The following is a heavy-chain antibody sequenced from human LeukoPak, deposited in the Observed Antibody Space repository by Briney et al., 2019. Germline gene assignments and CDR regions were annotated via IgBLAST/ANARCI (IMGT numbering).Heavy chain of an antibody. CDR2: IWYDGSNK. Sequence: GGSLRLSCAASGFTFSSYSMNWVRQAPGKGLEWVAVIWYDGSNKYYADSVKGRFTLSRDNSKNTLYLQMNSLRAEDTAVYYCARLYSSGWDPFDYWGQGTLVTVSS. CDR3: ARLYSSGWDPFDY. CDR1: GFTFSSYS. J-gene: IGHJ4*02. V-gene: IGHV3-33*08. D-gene: IGHD6-19*01.